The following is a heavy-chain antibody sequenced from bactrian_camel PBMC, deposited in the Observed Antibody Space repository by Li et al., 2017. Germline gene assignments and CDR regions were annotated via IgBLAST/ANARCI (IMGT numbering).Heavy chain of an antibody. CDR1: GLTYSNYC. V-gene: IGHV3S55*01. CDR2: LDSDGRT. Sequence: HVQLVESGGGSVQAGGSLRLSCVVSGLTYSNYCYGWFRQSPGKEREKVATLDSDGRTSYADSVKGRFTISKDNAKNTLYLQMNSLKPDDTARYYCATDPYSDCSGSYFDWGQGTQVTVS. CDR3: ATDPYSDCSGSYFD. D-gene: IGHD2*01. J-gene: IGHJ4*01.